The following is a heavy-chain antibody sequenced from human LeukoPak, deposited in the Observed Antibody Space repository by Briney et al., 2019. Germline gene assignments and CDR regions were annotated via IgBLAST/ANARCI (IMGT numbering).Heavy chain of an antibody. V-gene: IGHV3-64D*06. D-gene: IGHD3-9*01. CDR1: GFIFTTYT. J-gene: IGHJ4*02. CDR2: VNGNGDTT. Sequence: GGSLRLSCSASGFIFTTYTMYWVRQAPGKGLEFVSVVNGNGDTTYYTDSVKGRFTISRDNSKNTLYLQMSSLGAEDTAVYYCVGDQVDDTGYLRWGQGTRVTVSA. CDR3: VGDQVDDTGYLR.